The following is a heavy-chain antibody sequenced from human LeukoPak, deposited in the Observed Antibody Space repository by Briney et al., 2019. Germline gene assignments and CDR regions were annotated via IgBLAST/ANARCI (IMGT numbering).Heavy chain of an antibody. D-gene: IGHD3-9*01. CDR2: IYYSESA. J-gene: IGHJ4*02. CDR1: GDSVSSYY. Sequence: PSDTLSLTCTVSGDSVSSYYWSWIRQPPGKRLEWIGSIYYSESATYNPSLKSRVTISLDTSKNQFFLKLSSVTAADTAVYYCARKRSFDLWGQGTLVTVPS. CDR3: ARKRSFDL. V-gene: IGHV4-59*02.